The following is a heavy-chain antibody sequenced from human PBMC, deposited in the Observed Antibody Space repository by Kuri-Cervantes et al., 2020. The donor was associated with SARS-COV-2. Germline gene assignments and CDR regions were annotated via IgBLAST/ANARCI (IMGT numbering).Heavy chain of an antibody. V-gene: IGHV4-61*01. J-gene: IGHJ4*02. CDR1: GDSVSNDNHY. CDR2: IHHSGST. CDR3: ARSVIIFGGVIFDQ. D-gene: IGHD3-16*01. Sequence: GSLRLSCTVSGDSVSNDNHYWTWIRQPPGKGLEWIAYIHHSGSTNYNPSLKSRLTISVDTSKSQYSLKLSSVTAADTAVYYCARSVIIFGGVIFDQWGQGTLVTVSS.